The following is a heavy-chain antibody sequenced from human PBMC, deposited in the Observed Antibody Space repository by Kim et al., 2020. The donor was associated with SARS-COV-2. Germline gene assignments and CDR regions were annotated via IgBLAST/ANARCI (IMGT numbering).Heavy chain of an antibody. J-gene: IGHJ3*02. D-gene: IGHD6-13*01. Sequence: SETLSLTCTVSGGSITSASYYWGWIRQSPGMGLEWLGGMFYSGNTYNNPSLRSRVTILADTSKNQFSLKLTSVTAADTAVYYCATDTYGSTWYHAFTMWGQGTVVTVSS. CDR1: GGSITSASYY. V-gene: IGHV4-39*01. CDR3: ATDTYGSTWYHAFTM. CDR2: MFYSGNT.